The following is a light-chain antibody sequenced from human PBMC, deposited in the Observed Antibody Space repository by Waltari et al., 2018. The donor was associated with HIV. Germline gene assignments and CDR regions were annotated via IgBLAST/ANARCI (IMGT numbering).Light chain of an antibody. CDR2: DVS. CDR3: SSYTSSSTYV. V-gene: IGLV2-14*01. Sequence: QSALTQPASVSGPPGQSITISCTGTTNDVGSSNYVSWHQQHPGQAPKLIIQDVSDRPSGISNRFSGSKSGNPASLTISGLQTEDEADYYCSSYTSSSTYVFGTGTRVTVL. J-gene: IGLJ1*01. CDR1: TNDVGSSNY.